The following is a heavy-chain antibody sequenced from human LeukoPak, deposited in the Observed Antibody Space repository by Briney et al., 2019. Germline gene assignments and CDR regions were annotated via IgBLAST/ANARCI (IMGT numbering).Heavy chain of an antibody. J-gene: IGHJ3*02. CDR3: ARDPSRSGYYSDAFDI. D-gene: IGHD3-22*01. Sequence: PSETLSLTCTVSGGSISRYYWSWIRQPAGKGLEWIGRIYTSGSTNYNPSLKRRVTMSVDTSKNQFSLKLSSVTAADTAVYYCARDPSRSGYYSDAFDIWGQGTMVTVSS. V-gene: IGHV4-4*07. CDR2: IYTSGST. CDR1: GGSISRYY.